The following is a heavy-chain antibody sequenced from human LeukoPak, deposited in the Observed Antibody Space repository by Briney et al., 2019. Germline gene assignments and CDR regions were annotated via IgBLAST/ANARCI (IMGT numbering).Heavy chain of an antibody. CDR3: ARRLSFGYSYGDDAFDV. J-gene: IGHJ3*01. D-gene: IGHD5-18*01. CDR1: GGSISSSSYY. CDR2: IYYSGST. V-gene: IGHV4-39*07. Sequence: PSETLSLTCTVSGGSISSSSYYWGWIRQPPGKGLEWIASIYYSGSTYYNASLKSRVTISVDTSTTQFSLKLSSVTAADTAVYYCARRLSFGYSYGDDAFDVWGQGTMVTASS.